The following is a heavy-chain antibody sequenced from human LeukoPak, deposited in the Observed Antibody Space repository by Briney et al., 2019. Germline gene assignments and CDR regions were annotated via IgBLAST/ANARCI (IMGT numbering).Heavy chain of an antibody. V-gene: IGHV4-59*01. D-gene: IGHD1-26*01. J-gene: IGHJ5*02. CDR2: LYYSGST. CDR3: ARGYSATYGRFDP. CDR1: GGSMRNYY. Sequence: SETLSLTCTISGGSMRNYYWSWIGQPPGKGLEWIGYLYYSGSTEYNPSLKSRVTISVDTSKNQFSLKLTSVTAADTAVYFCARGYSATYGRFDPWGQGTLVTVSS.